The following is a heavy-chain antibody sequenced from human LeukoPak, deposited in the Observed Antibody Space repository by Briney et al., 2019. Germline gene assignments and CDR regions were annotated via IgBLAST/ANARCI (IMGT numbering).Heavy chain of an antibody. Sequence: PGGSLRLSCAASGFTFSSYSMNWVRQAPGKGLEWVSSISSSSSYIYYADSVKGRFTISRDNAKNSLYLQMNSLRAEDTAVYYCAKAGVPAAIGDYWGQGTLVTVSS. D-gene: IGHD2-2*01. J-gene: IGHJ4*02. CDR3: AKAGVPAAIGDY. CDR2: ISSSSSYI. CDR1: GFTFSSYS. V-gene: IGHV3-21*01.